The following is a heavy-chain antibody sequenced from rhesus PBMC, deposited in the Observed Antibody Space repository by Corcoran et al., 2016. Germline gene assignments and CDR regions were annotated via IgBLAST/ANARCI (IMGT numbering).Heavy chain of an antibody. CDR1: GYSISSGYN. J-gene: IGHJ4*01. CDR3: ARRGSYSGIDD. D-gene: IGHD3-16*01. Sequence: QVQLQESGPGLVKPSETLSLTCAVSGYSISSGYNWGWIRQPPGKGLEYIGYISGSSGSTYYNPSLTSRVTISKDTSKNPFSLKLSSVTAADTAVYYCARRGSYSGIDDWGQGVLVTVSS. CDR2: ISGSSGST. V-gene: IGHV4-99*01.